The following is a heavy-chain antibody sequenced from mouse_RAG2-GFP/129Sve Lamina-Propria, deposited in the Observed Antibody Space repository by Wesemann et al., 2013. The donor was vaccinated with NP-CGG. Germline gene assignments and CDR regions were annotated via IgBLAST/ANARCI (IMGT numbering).Heavy chain of an antibody. J-gene: IGHJ4*01. Sequence: QTLSLTCSFSGFSLSTSGMGVSWIRQPSGKGLEWLAHIYWDDDKRYNPSLKSRLTISKDTSRNQVFLKITSVDTADTATYYCARRGYGNFLYYAMDYWGQGTSVTVSS. D-gene: IGHD2-1*01. CDR2: IYWDDDK. V-gene: IGHV8-12*01. CDR3: ARRGYGNFLYYAMDY. CDR1: GFSLSTSGMG.